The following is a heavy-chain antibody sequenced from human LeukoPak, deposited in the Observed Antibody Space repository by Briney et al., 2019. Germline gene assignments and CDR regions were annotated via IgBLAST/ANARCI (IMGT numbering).Heavy chain of an antibody. Sequence: ASVKVSCKASGYTFTGDYMQWVRQAPGQGLEWMGWINPNSGATNYAQKFQDWVTMTMDTSITTAYMELTRLKSDDTAVYYCAREGSGSYYRHFAMDVWGQGTTVTVSS. CDR2: INPNSGAT. J-gene: IGHJ6*02. D-gene: IGHD3-10*01. V-gene: IGHV1-2*04. CDR1: GYTFTGDY. CDR3: AREGSGSYYRHFAMDV.